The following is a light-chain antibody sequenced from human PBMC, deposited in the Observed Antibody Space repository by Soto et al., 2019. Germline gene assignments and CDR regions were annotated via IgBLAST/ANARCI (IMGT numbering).Light chain of an antibody. J-gene: IGKJ1*01. CDR3: LTYKNWPHT. CDR1: QSVSSN. Sequence: EIVMTQSPATLSVSPGERATLSCRASQSVSSNLAWYQQKPGQAPRLLIYGASTRATGIPARFSGSGSGTEFSLTIRGLQSEYFAVYYCLTYKNWPHTFGQGPKVEIK. CDR2: GAS. V-gene: IGKV3-15*01.